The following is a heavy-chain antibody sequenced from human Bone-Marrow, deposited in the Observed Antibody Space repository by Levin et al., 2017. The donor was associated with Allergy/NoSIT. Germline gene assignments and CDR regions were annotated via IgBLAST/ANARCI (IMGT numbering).Heavy chain of an antibody. Sequence: SCAASGFTFSSYAMSWVRQAPGKGLEWVSAISGSGGSTYYADSVKGRFTISRDNSKNTLYLQMNSLRAEDTAVYYCAKGVDTAMVQDYFDYWGQGTLVTVSS. CDR2: ISGSGGST. CDR1: GFTFSSYA. J-gene: IGHJ4*02. D-gene: IGHD5-18*01. V-gene: IGHV3-23*01. CDR3: AKGVDTAMVQDYFDY.